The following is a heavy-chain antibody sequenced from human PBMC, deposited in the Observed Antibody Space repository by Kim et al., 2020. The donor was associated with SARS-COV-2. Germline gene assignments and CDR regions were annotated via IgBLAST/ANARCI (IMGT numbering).Heavy chain of an antibody. CDR1: GFTFSNFG. D-gene: IGHD3-22*01. V-gene: IGHV3-33*06. CDR3: AKSTDYDSRGYYYYFDY. J-gene: IGHJ4*01. CDR2: IWYDGSNT. Sequence: GGSLRLSCAASGFTFSNFGMHWVRQAPGKGLEWVAVIWYDGSNTYYADSIKGRFTISRDNSKNTLYLQMNSLRVEDTAVYYCAKSTDYDSRGYYYYFDY.